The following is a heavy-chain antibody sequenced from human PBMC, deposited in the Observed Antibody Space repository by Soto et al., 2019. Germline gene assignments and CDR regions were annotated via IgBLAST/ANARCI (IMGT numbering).Heavy chain of an antibody. V-gene: IGHV4-59*12. Sequence: PSETLSLTCTVSGGSISDYYCSWIRQPPGKGLEWIGFIYYTGSTTYNPSLKSRVTISVDTSKNQFSLKLSSVTAADTAVYYCATVGATFYSYYVDVGGKGTTVTVSS. CDR3: ATVGATFYSYYVDV. CDR2: IYYTGST. J-gene: IGHJ6*03. CDR1: GGSISDYY.